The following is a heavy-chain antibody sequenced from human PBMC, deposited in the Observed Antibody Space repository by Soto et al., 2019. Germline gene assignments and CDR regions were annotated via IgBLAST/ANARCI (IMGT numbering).Heavy chain of an antibody. CDR1: GFTFSDYY. CDR2: ISSSGSTI. CDR3: ARRGQWLVPDTDY. V-gene: IGHV3-11*01. J-gene: IGHJ4*02. Sequence: PGGSLRLSCAASGFTFSDYYMSWVRQAPGKGLEWVSYISSSGSTIYYADSVKGRFTISRDNAKNSLYLQMNSLRAEDTAVYYCARRGQWLVPDTDYWGQGTLVTVSS. D-gene: IGHD6-19*01.